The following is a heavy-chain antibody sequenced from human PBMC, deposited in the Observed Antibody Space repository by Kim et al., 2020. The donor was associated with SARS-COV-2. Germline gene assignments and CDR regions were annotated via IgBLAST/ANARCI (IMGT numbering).Heavy chain of an antibody. CDR2: IIPIFGTA. D-gene: IGHD6-13*01. V-gene: IGHV1-69*13. CDR3: ARTDSSSGYFGYYFDY. J-gene: IGHJ4*02. CDR1: GGTFSSYA. Sequence: SVKVSCKASGGTFSSYAISWVRQAPGQGLEWMGGIIPIFGTANYAQKFQGRVTITADESTSTAYMELSSLRSEDTAVYYCARTDSSSGYFGYYFDYWGQGTLVTVSS.